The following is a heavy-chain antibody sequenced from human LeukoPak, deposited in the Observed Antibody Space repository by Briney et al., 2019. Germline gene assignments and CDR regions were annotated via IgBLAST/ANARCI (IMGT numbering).Heavy chain of an antibody. J-gene: IGHJ6*02. Sequence: PGGSLRLSCAASGFTFSSYAMHWVRQAPGKGLEWVSVISYGGSNKYYADSVKGRFTISRDNSKNTLYLQMNSLRAEDTAVYYCARVDTAMVTSPIYYYGMDVWGQGTTVAVSS. CDR1: GFTFSSYA. CDR2: ISYGGSNK. D-gene: IGHD5-18*01. CDR3: ARVDTAMVTSPIYYYGMDV. V-gene: IGHV3-30-3*01.